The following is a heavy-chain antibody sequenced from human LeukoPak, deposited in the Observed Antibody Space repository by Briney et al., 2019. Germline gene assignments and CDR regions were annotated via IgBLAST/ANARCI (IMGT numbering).Heavy chain of an antibody. Sequence: SETLSLTCTVSGGSISSYYWSWIRQPPGKGLESIGYIYYSGSTNYNPSLKSRVTISVDTSKNQFSLKLSSVTAADTAVYYCARDKHWGGGPRLFDYWGQGTLVTVSS. V-gene: IGHV4-59*01. CDR3: ARDKHWGGGPRLFDY. J-gene: IGHJ4*02. CDR2: IYYSGST. D-gene: IGHD7-27*01. CDR1: GGSISSYY.